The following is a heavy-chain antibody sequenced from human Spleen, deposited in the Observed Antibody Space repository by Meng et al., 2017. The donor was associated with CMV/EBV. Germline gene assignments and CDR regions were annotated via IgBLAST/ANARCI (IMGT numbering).Heavy chain of an antibody. Sequence: ASVKVSCKTSGYTFTGFYVHWVRQAPGRGLQWMGWINPKSGETNYAQKFEGRVTMTRDTSSNTAYMELNRLRSFDTAVYYCARDVVPLSSSSVDYYFDSWGQGTLVTVSS. CDR3: ARDVVPLSSSSVDYYFDS. CDR2: INPKSGET. V-gene: IGHV1-2*02. D-gene: IGHD6-25*01. J-gene: IGHJ4*02. CDR1: GYTFTGFY.